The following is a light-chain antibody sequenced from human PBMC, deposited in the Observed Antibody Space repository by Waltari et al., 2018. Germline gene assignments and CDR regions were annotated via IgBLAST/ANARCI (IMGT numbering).Light chain of an antibody. CDR3: QQYNIWPYT. J-gene: IGKJ2*01. CDR2: KSF. V-gene: IGKV1-5*03. CDR1: PSISNW. Sequence: DIKMTQSPSTLSAYVGDRVTITCRASPSISNWLAWYQQKPGKAPKVLIYKSFTLQSWVPSRFSGSGSETEFSLTISSLQPDDFATYYCQQYNIWPYTFGQGTTLEI.